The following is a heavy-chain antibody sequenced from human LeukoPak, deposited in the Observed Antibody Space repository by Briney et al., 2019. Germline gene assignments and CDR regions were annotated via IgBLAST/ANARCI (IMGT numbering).Heavy chain of an antibody. V-gene: IGHV4-59*01. Sequence: SETLSLTCTVSGGSISSYYWSWIRQPPGKGLEWIGHIYYSGSTNYNPSLKSRVTISVDTSKNQFSLKLSSVTAADTAVYYCARAPRGYYYWYFDLWGRGTLVTVSS. CDR3: ARAPRGYYYWYFDL. D-gene: IGHD3-22*01. CDR2: IYYSGST. J-gene: IGHJ2*01. CDR1: GGSISSYY.